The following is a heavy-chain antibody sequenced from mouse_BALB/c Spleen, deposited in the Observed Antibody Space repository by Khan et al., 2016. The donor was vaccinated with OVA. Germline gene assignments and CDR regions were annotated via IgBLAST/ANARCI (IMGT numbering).Heavy chain of an antibody. J-gene: IGHJ3*01. D-gene: IGHD1-1*01. CDR1: GFTFSTYG. Sequence: VQLKESGGDVVKPGGSLKLSCAASGFTFSTYGMSWVRQTPDKRLVGVATDSTGGHYTYYPDTVKGRFTISRDNAKNTLYLQMSSLKSEDTAMFYCARLAYYYDSEGFAYWGQGTLVTVSA. CDR3: ARLAYYYDSEGFAY. V-gene: IGHV5-6*01. CDR2: DSTGGHYT.